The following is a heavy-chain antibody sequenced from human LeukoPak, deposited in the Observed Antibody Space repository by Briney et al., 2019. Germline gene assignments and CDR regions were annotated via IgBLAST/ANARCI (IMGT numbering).Heavy chain of an antibody. V-gene: IGHV1-69*04. CDR3: ARLPWETSRPPEPDY. CDR2: IIPILGIA. J-gene: IGHJ4*02. D-gene: IGHD1-14*01. Sequence: ASVKVSCKASGGTFSSYAISWVRQAPGQGLEWMGRIIPILGIANYAQKFQGRVTITADKSTSTAYMELRSLRSEDTAVYYCARLPWETSRPPEPDYWGQGTLVTVSS. CDR1: GGTFSSYA.